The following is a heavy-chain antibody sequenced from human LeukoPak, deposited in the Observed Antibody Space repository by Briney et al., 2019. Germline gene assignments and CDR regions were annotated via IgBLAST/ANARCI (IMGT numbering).Heavy chain of an antibody. V-gene: IGHV4-59*08. CDR1: GGSISSYY. CDR3: ARQYCSSTSCYYFDY. D-gene: IGHD2-2*01. Sequence: SETLSLTYTVSGGSISSYYWSWIRQPPGKGLEWIGYIYYSGSTNYNPSLKSRVTISVDTSKNQFSLKLSSVTAADTAVYYCARQYCSSTSCYYFDYWGQGTLVTVSS. J-gene: IGHJ4*02. CDR2: IYYSGST.